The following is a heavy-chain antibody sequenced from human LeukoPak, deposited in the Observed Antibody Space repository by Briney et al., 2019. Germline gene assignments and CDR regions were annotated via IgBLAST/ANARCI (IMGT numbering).Heavy chain of an antibody. CDR2: IYTSGNT. Sequence: SETLSLTCTVSGGSISSGSYYWSWIRQAAGKGLEWLGRIYTSGNTIYNPSLQSRVTISVDVSKNQFSLRLISMTAADTGIYYCAVDNRDFWGQGTLVTVSS. CDR3: AVDNRDF. V-gene: IGHV4-61*02. CDR1: GGSISSGSYY. D-gene: IGHD2/OR15-2a*01. J-gene: IGHJ4*02.